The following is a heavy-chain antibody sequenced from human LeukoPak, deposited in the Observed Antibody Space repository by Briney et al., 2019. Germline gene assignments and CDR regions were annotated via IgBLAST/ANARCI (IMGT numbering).Heavy chain of an antibody. CDR3: AKTRPFVECPRCHFDY. Sequence: SETLSLTCTVSGGSISSYYWSWIRQPAGKGLEWIGRIYTSGSTNYNPSLKSRVTMSVDTSKNQFSLKLSSVTAADTAVYYCAKTRPFVECPRCHFDYWGQGTLVTVSS. CDR1: GGSISSYY. CDR2: IYTSGST. V-gene: IGHV4-4*07. D-gene: IGHD3-3*01. J-gene: IGHJ4*02.